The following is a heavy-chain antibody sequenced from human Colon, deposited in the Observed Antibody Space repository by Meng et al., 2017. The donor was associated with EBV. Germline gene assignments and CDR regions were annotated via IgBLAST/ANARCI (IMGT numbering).Heavy chain of an antibody. D-gene: IGHD2-21*01. Sequence: QVQRQESGPVLVEPSQTLSLTCTVYGGSMSSGNYYWSWIRQPPGKGLEWIGYIHHSGSAYYNPSLKSRVSSSVDTSKNQFSLNLNSMTAADTAVYYCASFDHIPRRNYFDYWGQGTLVTVSS. CDR1: GGSMSSGNYY. CDR3: ASFDHIPRRNYFDY. CDR2: IHHSGSA. J-gene: IGHJ4*02. V-gene: IGHV4-30-4*01.